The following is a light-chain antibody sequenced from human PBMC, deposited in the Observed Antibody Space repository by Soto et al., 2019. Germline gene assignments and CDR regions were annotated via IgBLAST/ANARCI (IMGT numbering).Light chain of an antibody. V-gene: IGLV2-14*01. J-gene: IGLJ1*01. CDR3: SSYTSSSTPRYV. Sequence: HSALTQPASVSGSPGQSITISCTGTSSDVGGYNYVSWYQQHPGKAPKLMIYDVSNRPSGVSNRFSGSKSGNTASLTISGLQAEDEADYYCSSYTSSSTPRYVFGTGTKLTVL. CDR1: SSDVGGYNY. CDR2: DVS.